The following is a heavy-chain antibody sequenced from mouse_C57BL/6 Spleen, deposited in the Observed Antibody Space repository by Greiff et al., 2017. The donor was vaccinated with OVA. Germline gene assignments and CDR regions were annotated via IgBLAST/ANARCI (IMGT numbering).Heavy chain of an antibody. CDR3: ARRAYSNYEGGAMDY. CDR1: GYTFTSYG. J-gene: IGHJ4*01. D-gene: IGHD2-5*01. Sequence: QVQLQQSGAELARPGASVKLSCTASGYTFTSYGISWVKQRTGQGLEWIGEIYPRSGYTYYNEKFQGKGPLTADKSSSTAYLELRSLTSEDAAVYFRARRAYSNYEGGAMDYWGQGTSVTVSS. CDR2: IYPRSGYT. V-gene: IGHV1-81*01.